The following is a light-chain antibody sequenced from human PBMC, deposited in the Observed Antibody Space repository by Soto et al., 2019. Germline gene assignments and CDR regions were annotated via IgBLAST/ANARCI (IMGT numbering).Light chain of an antibody. CDR1: DSNIGARYH. CDR2: GNS. CDR3: QSYDSNLSGRV. J-gene: IGLJ3*02. Sequence: QSVLTQPPSVSGAPGQRVTISCTGSDSNIGARYHVHWYQQLPGKAPRLIIYGNSNRPSGVPDRFSGSKSGSSASLAISGLQADDEATDYCQSYDSNLSGRVFGEGTKLTVL. V-gene: IGLV1-40*01.